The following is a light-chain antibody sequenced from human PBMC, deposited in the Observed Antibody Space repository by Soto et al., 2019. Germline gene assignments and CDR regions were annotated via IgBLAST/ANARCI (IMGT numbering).Light chain of an antibody. J-gene: IGKJ4*01. Sequence: EIVMTPSPATLSVSPGDRATLSCRSSQSVSSDLAWYQQTPGQAPRLLIYGASTRATGIPARFSGSGSGTEFTLTISSLQSEDFAVYYCQQYNNWPPLTFGGGTKVDIK. CDR1: QSVSSD. CDR3: QQYNNWPPLT. CDR2: GAS. V-gene: IGKV3-15*01.